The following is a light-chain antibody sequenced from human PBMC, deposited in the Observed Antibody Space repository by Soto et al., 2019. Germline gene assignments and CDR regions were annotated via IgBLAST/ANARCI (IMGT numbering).Light chain of an antibody. CDR3: QQTYTTPRT. J-gene: IGKJ1*01. CDR2: ATS. V-gene: IGKV1-39*01. Sequence: DTQMTQSPSYLSASVGGRISITCRASQTASNYVNWYQQKPGKAPTLLISATSTLQSGVPSRFRGSGSGTDFTLTITSLQPEDFATYYCQQTYTTPRTFGQGTKVAIK. CDR1: QTASNY.